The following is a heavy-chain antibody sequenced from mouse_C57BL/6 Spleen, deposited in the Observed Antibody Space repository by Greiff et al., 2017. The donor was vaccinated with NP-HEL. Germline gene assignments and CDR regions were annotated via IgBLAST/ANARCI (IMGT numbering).Heavy chain of an antibody. CDR2: INPNNGGT. CDR3: ATGGKVSNWYFDV. V-gene: IGHV1-26*01. CDR1: GYTFTDYY. J-gene: IGHJ1*03. Sequence: EVKLHQSGPELVKPGASVKISCKASGYTFTDYYMNWVKQSHGKSLEWIGDINPNNGGTSYNQKFKGKATLTVDKSSSTAYMELLSLTSEDSAVYYCATGGKVSNWYFDVWGTGTTVTVSS. D-gene: IGHD1-3*01.